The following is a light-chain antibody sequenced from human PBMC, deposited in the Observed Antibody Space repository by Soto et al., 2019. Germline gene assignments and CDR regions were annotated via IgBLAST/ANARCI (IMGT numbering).Light chain of an antibody. V-gene: IGKV1-33*01. Sequence: DIQMTQSPSSLSASVGDRVTITCQASQDISNDLNWYQQKPGKAPKLLIYDASNLETGVPSRFSGSGSETDFTFTISSLQPEDIATYYCQQYDNRPPIPFGQGTRLEIK. CDR2: DAS. CDR3: QQYDNRPPIP. CDR1: QDISND. J-gene: IGKJ5*01.